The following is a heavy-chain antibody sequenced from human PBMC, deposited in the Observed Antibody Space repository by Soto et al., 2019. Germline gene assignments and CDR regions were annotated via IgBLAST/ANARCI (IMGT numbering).Heavy chain of an antibody. J-gene: IGHJ6*02. CDR2: INAGTGNT. Sequence: VSVKVSCEASGYTFTSHAMHWVRQAPGQRPEWLGWINAGTGNTRHPQKLEVIVTMSMDQSANISYMDMNRVTSADTAVYYCARRRAHRSDYCYGLDAWVQGTTVTVSS. V-gene: IGHV1-3*01. CDR3: ARRRAHRSDYCYGLDA. CDR1: GYTFTSHA.